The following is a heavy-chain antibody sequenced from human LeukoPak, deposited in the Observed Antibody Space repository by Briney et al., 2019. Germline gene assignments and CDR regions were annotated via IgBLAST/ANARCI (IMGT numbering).Heavy chain of an antibody. J-gene: IGHJ3*01. CDR1: GGSFSGYY. V-gene: IGHV4-34*01. CDR2: INHSGST. CDR3: ARARRGSAFDL. Sequence: SETLSLTCAVYGGSFSGYYWSWIRQPPGKGLEWMGEINHSGSTNYNPSLKSRVTISVDTSKNQFSLRLSSVTDADTAVYYCARARRGSAFDLWGQGTMVTVSS. D-gene: IGHD6-25*01.